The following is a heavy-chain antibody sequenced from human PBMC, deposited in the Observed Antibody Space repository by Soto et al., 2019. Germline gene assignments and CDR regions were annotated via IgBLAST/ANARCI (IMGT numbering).Heavy chain of an antibody. CDR1: GASISSGDYY. V-gene: IGHV4-30-4*01. CDR2: IYFSETT. CDR3: ARSDGRY. Sequence: SETLSLTCNVYGASISSGDYYWSWIRQPPGKGLERIGYIYFSETTSNNTSLKRQVTKSGDKSKNQFSLRLTSVTAADTAVYYCARSDGRYWGQGTLVTVS. J-gene: IGHJ4*02.